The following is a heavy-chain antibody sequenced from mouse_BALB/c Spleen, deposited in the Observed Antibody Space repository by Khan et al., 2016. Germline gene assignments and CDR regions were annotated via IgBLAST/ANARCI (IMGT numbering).Heavy chain of an antibody. J-gene: IGHJ4*01. Sequence: QIQLVQSGPELKKPGETVKISCKASGYTFTNYGMNWVKQAPGKGLKWLGWINTYTGEPTYADDFKGRFAFSLETSASTAYLQIDNPKNEATATYFCASIYEGYYVGLYYAMYYWDQGTSVTVSS. CDR2: INTYTGEP. CDR1: GYTFTNYG. D-gene: IGHD2-3*01. V-gene: IGHV9-3-1*01. CDR3: ASIYEGYYVGLYYAMYY.